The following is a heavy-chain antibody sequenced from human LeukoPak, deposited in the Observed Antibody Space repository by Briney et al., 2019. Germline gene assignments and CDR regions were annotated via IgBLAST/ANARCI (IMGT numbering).Heavy chain of an antibody. D-gene: IGHD1-26*01. J-gene: IGHJ6*03. CDR3: AGYGGSYPYYMDV. V-gene: IGHV3-30*14. Sequence: GGSLRLTCAASGFTFSSYAMHWVRQAPCKGLEWVAVISYDGSNKYYADSVKGRFTISRDNSKNTLYLQMNSLRAEDTAVYYCAGYGGSYPYYMDVWGKGTTVTISS. CDR2: ISYDGSNK. CDR1: GFTFSSYA.